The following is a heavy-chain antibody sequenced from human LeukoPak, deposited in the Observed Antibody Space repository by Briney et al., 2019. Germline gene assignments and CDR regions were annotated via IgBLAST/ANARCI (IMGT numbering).Heavy chain of an antibody. D-gene: IGHD4-17*01. V-gene: IGHV3-33*08. Sequence: PGGSLRLSCAASGFTFSSYAMSWVRQAPGKGREWVAVIWYDGSNKYYADSVKGRFTISRDNSKNTLYLQMNSLRAEDTAVYYCARATSYGDYGNWFDPWGQGTLVTVSS. CDR1: GFTFSSYA. CDR2: IWYDGSNK. CDR3: ARATSYGDYGNWFDP. J-gene: IGHJ5*02.